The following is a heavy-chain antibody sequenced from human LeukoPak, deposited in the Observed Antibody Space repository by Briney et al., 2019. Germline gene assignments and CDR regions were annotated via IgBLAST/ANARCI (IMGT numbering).Heavy chain of an antibody. V-gene: IGHV3-21*01. CDR3: AKASIVGANGVFDY. J-gene: IGHJ4*02. Sequence: GGSLRLSCTASGFTFTSYSITWVRQAPGKGLEWVSFISSSSDYIYYAGSVKGRFTISRDNAKNSVYLQMNSLRAEDTAVYYCAKASIVGANGVFDYWGQGTLVTVSS. CDR1: GFTFTSYS. D-gene: IGHD1-26*01. CDR2: ISSSSDYI.